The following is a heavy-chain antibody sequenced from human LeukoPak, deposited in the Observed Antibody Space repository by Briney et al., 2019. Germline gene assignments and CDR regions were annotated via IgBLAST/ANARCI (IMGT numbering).Heavy chain of an antibody. Sequence: GGSLRLSCVGSGFTFSSYWMNWVRQAPGKGLEWVANIKQDGSEKYYVDSVKGRFTISRDNAKNPLYLQMHSLRAEDTAVYYCTTFGTGDSAGMDYWGQGTLVTVSS. J-gene: IGHJ4*02. CDR3: TTFGTGDSAGMDY. D-gene: IGHD6-13*01. V-gene: IGHV3-7*03. CDR2: IKQDGSEK. CDR1: GFTFSSYW.